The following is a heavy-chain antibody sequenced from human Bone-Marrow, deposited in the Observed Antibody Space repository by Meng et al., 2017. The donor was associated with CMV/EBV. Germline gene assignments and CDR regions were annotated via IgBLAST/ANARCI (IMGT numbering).Heavy chain of an antibody. J-gene: IGHJ4*03. V-gene: IGHV4-61*05. Sequence: SETLSLTCTVSGGSISSSSYYWGWIRQPPGKGLEWIGYIYYSGSTNYNPSLKSRVTISVDTSKNQFSLKLSSVTAADTAVYYCARAEYQLLAPFDYWGQGTTVTGYS. CDR1: GGSISSSSYY. CDR2: IYYSGST. CDR3: ARAEYQLLAPFDY. D-gene: IGHD2-2*01.